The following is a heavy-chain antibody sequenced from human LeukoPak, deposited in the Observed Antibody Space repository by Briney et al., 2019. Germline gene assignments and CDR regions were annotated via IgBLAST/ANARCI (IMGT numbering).Heavy chain of an antibody. D-gene: IGHD3-22*01. CDR1: GGSFSGYY. CDR2: INHSGST. V-gene: IGHV4-34*01. Sequence: PSETLSLTCAVYGGSFSGYYWRWVRQPPGKGVEWDGEINHSGSTNYNPSLKSRVTISEDTSKNQFSLKLSSVTAADTAVYYCARGLSSGYYYYYWGQGTLVTVSS. J-gene: IGHJ4*02. CDR3: ARGLSSGYYYYY.